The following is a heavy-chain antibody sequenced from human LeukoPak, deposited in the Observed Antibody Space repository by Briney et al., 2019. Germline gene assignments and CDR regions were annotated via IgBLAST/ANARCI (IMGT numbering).Heavy chain of an antibody. J-gene: IGHJ2*01. CDR1: GGSISSSSYY. Sequence: PWETLSLTCTVSGGSISSSSYYWGWIRQPPGKGLEWIGSIYYSGSTYYNPSLKSRVTISVDTSNNQVSLTLASVTAADTAVYYCARDRIAVPGTRGFFDLWGRGSLVTVSS. V-gene: IGHV4-39*02. CDR2: IYYSGST. CDR3: ARDRIAVPGTRGFFDL. D-gene: IGHD6-19*01.